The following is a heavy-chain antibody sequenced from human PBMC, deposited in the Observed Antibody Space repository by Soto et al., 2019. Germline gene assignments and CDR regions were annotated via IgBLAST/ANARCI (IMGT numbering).Heavy chain of an antibody. D-gene: IGHD5-12*01. J-gene: IGHJ4*02. Sequence: QVHLVQSGAEVKKPGSSVKVSCKASGYNFSRYDINWLRQATGQCREWMGWMKPNSGNTGSAQTFQGRVTMTRNTYISTADMELRSLRCEDTAVYYCARAEGDGNDFDDYWVQGTMVTVSS. CDR3: ARAEGDGNDFDDY. V-gene: IGHV1-8*01. CDR1: GYNFSRYD. CDR2: MKPNSGNT.